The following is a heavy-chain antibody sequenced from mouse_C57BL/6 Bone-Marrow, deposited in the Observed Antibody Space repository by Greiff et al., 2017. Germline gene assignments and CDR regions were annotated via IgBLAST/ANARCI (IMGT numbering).Heavy chain of an antibody. V-gene: IGHV1-26*01. Sequence: EVQLQQSGPELVKPGASVQISCQASGYTFTDYYMNWVKQSHGKSLEWIGDITPNNGGTSYNQKFKGKATLTVDKSSSTAYMELRSLTSEDSAVYYCARNDYEGKDYFDYWGQGTTRTVSS. CDR1: GYTFTDYY. D-gene: IGHD2-4*01. CDR3: ARNDYEGKDYFDY. CDR2: ITPNNGGT. J-gene: IGHJ2*01.